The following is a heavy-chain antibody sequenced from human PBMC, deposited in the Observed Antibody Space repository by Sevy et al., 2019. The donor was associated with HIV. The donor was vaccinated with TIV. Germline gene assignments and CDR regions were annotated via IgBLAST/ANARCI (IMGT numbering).Heavy chain of an antibody. CDR3: AKALNPALESMIEVIFRSLKGFDV. Sequence: GESLKISCAASGFTFNTHAMNWVRQAPGKGLEWVSVISGIGSSTYYAGSVKGRFTISRDNSKNTLYLQMNSLRADDTAVYYCAKALNPALESMIEVIFRSLKGFDVWGQGTMVTVSS. D-gene: IGHD3-22*01. J-gene: IGHJ3*01. CDR1: GFTFNTHA. V-gene: IGHV3-23*01. CDR2: ISGIGSST.